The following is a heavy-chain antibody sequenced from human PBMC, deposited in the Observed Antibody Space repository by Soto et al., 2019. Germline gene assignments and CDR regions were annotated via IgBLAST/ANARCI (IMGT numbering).Heavy chain of an antibody. Sequence: GGSLRLSCAASGFTFGDHAMSWVRQAPGKGLEWVSVISGSGGSTYYADSVKGRFTISRDNSKNTLYLQMNSLRAEDTAVYYCAKAGDYLGTRLDYWGQGTLVTVSS. CDR3: AKAGDYLGTRLDY. CDR2: ISGSGGST. D-gene: IGHD4-17*01. J-gene: IGHJ4*02. CDR1: GFTFGDHA. V-gene: IGHV3-23*01.